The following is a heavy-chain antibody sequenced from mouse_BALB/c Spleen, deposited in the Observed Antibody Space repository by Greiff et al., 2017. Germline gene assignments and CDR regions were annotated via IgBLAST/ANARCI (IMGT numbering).Heavy chain of an antibody. D-gene: IGHD2-2*01. CDR1: GYTFTSYV. CDR3: ARWRGLPFYAMDY. CDR2: INPYNDGT. Sequence: VQLQQSGPELVKPGASVKMSCKASGYTFTSYVMHWVKQKPGQGLEWIGYINPYNDGTKYNEKFKGKATLTSDKSSSTAYMELSSLTSEDSAVYYCARWRGLPFYAMDYWGQGTSVTVSS. V-gene: IGHV1-14*01. J-gene: IGHJ4*01.